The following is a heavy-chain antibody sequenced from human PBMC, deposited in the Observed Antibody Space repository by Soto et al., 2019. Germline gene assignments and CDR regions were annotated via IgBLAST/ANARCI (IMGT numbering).Heavy chain of an antibody. CDR2: INPNSGGT. Sequence: APVKVSCKASVYTFTGYFMHWLRQAPGQGLEWMGWINPNSGGTNYAQKFQGWVTMTRDTSISTAYMELSRLRSDDTAVYYCAAPYGSGSYYNGFDYWGQGTLVTVSS. CDR3: AAPYGSGSYYNGFDY. D-gene: IGHD3-10*01. V-gene: IGHV1-2*04. J-gene: IGHJ4*02. CDR1: VYTFTGYF.